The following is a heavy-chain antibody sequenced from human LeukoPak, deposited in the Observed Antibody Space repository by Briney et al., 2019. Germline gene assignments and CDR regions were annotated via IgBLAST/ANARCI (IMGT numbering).Heavy chain of an antibody. Sequence: SQTLSLTCAISGDSVSSNSAAWNRIRQSPSRGLEWLGRTYYRSKWYNDYAGSVKSRVTINPDTSKNQFSLQLNSMTPEDTAIYYCASVQRDAFDIWGQGTMVTVSS. CDR1: GDSVSSNSAA. CDR2: TYYRSKWYN. CDR3: ASVQRDAFDI. V-gene: IGHV6-1*01. J-gene: IGHJ3*02.